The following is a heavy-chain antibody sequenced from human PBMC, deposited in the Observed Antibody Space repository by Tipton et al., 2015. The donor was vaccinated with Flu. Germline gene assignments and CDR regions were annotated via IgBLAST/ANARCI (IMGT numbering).Heavy chain of an antibody. J-gene: IGHJ6*03. V-gene: IGHV4-59*01. D-gene: IGHD6-19*01. CDR2: IYYSGST. CDR1: GGSISSYY. Sequence: TLSLTCTVSGGSISSYYWSWIRQPPGKGLEWIGYIYYSGSTNYNPSLKSRVTISVDTSKNQFSLKLSSVTAADTAVYYCARGAGYSSGRLYYYMDVWGKGTTVTVSS. CDR3: ARGAGYSSGRLYYYMDV.